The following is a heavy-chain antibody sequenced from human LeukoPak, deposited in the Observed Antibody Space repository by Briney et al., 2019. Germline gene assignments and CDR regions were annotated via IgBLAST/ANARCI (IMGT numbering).Heavy chain of an antibody. CDR1: GGSFSGYY. J-gene: IGHJ3*02. V-gene: IGHV4-34*01. CDR3: AKSNGYGLVDI. Sequence: TSETLSLTCAVYGGSFSGYYWSWIRQPPGKGLEWIGEINHSGSTNYNPSLKSRVTISVDTSKNQFSLKLNSVTAADTAVYYCAKSNGYGLVDIWGQGTMVTVSS. D-gene: IGHD3-10*01. CDR2: INHSGST.